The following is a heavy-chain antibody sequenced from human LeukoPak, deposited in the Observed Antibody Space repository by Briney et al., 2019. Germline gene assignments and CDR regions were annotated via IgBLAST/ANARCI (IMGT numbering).Heavy chain of an antibody. Sequence: SETLSLTCAVYGGSFSGYYWSWIRQPPGKGLEWLGEINHSGSTNYNPSLKSRVTISVDTSKNQFSLKLSSVTAADTAVYYCARAIRGYSYGALTLRDWGQGTLVTVSS. J-gene: IGHJ4*02. V-gene: IGHV4-34*01. D-gene: IGHD5-18*01. CDR2: INHSGST. CDR1: GGSFSGYY. CDR3: ARAIRGYSYGALTLRD.